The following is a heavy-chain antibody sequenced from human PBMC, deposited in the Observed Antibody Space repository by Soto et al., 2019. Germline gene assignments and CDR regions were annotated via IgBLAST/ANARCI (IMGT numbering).Heavy chain of an antibody. CDR1: GGAVSGYY. V-gene: IGHV4-34*01. Sequence: SSETLSLTCAVYGGAVSGYYWSWIRQPPGKGLEWIGEINHSGSTNYNPSLKSRVTISVDTSKNQFSLKLSSVTAADTAVYYCARVSDIVAKMEVFDYWGQGRLVTVSS. CDR2: INHSGST. D-gene: IGHD5-12*01. J-gene: IGHJ4*02. CDR3: ARVSDIVAKMEVFDY.